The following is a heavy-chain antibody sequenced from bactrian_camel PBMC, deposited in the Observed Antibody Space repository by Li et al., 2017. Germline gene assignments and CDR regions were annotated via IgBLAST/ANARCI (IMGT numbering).Heavy chain of an antibody. V-gene: IGHV3S40*01. D-gene: IGHD2*01. J-gene: IGHJ4*01. Sequence: DVQLVESGGGLVEPGDSLKLTCKASGFTFQSHYMYWLRQAPGKERDWVATDNGVGTTYYGDSVKGRFAISRDNAKNTVYLQMNSLKPEDTAMYYCAAFCSGGYWSFKYWGQGTQVTVS. CDR1: GFTFQSHY. CDR3: AAFCSGGYWSFKY. CDR2: DNGVGTT.